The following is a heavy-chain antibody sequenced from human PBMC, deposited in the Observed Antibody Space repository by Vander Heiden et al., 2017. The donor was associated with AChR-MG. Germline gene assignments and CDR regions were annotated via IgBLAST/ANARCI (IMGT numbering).Heavy chain of an antibody. CDR1: GSTFNNYA. CDR3: ARSFCTGGECPPTPGEYYFDY. V-gene: IGHV1-3*01. CDR2: INAGNGNT. D-gene: IGHD2-8*02. Sequence: QVQLVQSGAEVKQPGASVKVSCEASGSTFNNYALHWVRQATGQRLEWMGWINAGNGNTKYSQNFQGRVTITRDTSASTVSMELSSLTSEDTGIYYCARSFCTGGECPPTPGEYYFDYWGQGTLVTVSS. J-gene: IGHJ4*02.